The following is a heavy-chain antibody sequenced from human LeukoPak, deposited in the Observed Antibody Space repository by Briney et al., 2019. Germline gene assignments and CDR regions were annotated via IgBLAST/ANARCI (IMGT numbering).Heavy chain of an antibody. D-gene: IGHD4-23*01. V-gene: IGHV4-59*01. CDR1: GGSISGYY. CDR2: IYYSGST. J-gene: IGHJ2*01. CDR3: ARSVVTLYWYFDL. Sequence: SETLSLTCTVSGGSISGYYYNWIRQPPGKGLEWIGYIYYSGSTNYNPSLRSRVTISLDTSKNQFSLKLSSVTTADTAVYYCARSVVTLYWYFDLWGRGTLVTVSS.